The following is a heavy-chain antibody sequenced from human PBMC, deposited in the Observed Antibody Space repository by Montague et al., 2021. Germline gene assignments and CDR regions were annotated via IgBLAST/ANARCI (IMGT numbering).Heavy chain of an antibody. J-gene: IGHJ4*02. V-gene: IGHV4-59*01. CDR3: ARRGRPMGHYHFDY. CDR1: SGSISSFS. D-gene: IGHD2-8*01. Sequence: SETLSLTCIVSSGSISSFSWAWIRQPPGKALEWIGHLYDSGDTYYNPSLHSRLTFSLDTSRNHFFLRLTSVTAADTAVYYCARRGRPMGHYHFDYWGQGTLVTVSS. CDR2: LYDSGDT.